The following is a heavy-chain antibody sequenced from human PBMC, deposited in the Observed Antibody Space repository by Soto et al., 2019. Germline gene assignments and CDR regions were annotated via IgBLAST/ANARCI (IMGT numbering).Heavy chain of an antibody. CDR1: GFTFSSYW. CDR2: IDTDGSTT. Sequence: GGSLRLSCAASGFTFSSYWMYWVRQAPGKGLVWVSRIDTDGSTTSYADSVKGRFTISRDNAKNTLYLQMNSLRAEDTAVYYCANGGSLLYYYYGMDVWGQGATVTVSS. V-gene: IGHV3-74*01. D-gene: IGHD3-16*01. CDR3: ANGGSLLYYYYGMDV. J-gene: IGHJ6*02.